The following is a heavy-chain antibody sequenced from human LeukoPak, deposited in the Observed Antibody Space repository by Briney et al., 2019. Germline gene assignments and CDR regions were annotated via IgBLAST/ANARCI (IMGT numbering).Heavy chain of an antibody. CDR1: GFTFSSYG. D-gene: IGHD2-2*01. Sequence: GGSLRLSCAASGFTFSSYGMHWVRRAPGKGLEWVAVIWYDGSNKYYADSVKGRFTISRDNSKNTLYLQMNSLRAEDTAVYYCARDGFSSTSTLYYYYYGMDVWGQGTTVTVSS. CDR3: ARDGFSSTSTLYYYYYGMDV. J-gene: IGHJ6*02. V-gene: IGHV3-33*01. CDR2: IWYDGSNK.